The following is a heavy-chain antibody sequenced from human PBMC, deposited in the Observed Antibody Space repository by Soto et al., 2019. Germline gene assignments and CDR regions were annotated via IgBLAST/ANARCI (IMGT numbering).Heavy chain of an antibody. CDR1: GGSISGGGYY. J-gene: IGHJ6*02. V-gene: IGHV4-31*03. Sequence: TLSLTCTVSGGSISGGGYYWSWIRQHPGKGLEWIGYIYYSGSTYYNPSLKSRVTISVDTSKNQFSLKLSSVTAADTAVYYCARSVRRNSGSYRDYYGMDVWGQGTTVTVSS. CDR2: IYYSGST. CDR3: ARSVRRNSGSYRDYYGMDV. D-gene: IGHD1-26*01.